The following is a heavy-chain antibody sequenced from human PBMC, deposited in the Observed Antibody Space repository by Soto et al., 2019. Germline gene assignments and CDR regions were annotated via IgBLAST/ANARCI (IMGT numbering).Heavy chain of an antibody. CDR1: GYIFTGYY. D-gene: IGHD6-19*01. CDR3: ATSRISIAVAGETEYYFDY. V-gene: IGHV1-2*04. CDR2: INPNSGDT. J-gene: IGHJ4*02. Sequence: XSGKVSCSASGYIFTGYYMHWVRQAPGQGLEWMGWINPNSGDTNYAQKFQGWVTMTRDTSISTAYMELSRLSSDDTAVYYCATSRISIAVAGETEYYFDYWGQGTLGTVSS.